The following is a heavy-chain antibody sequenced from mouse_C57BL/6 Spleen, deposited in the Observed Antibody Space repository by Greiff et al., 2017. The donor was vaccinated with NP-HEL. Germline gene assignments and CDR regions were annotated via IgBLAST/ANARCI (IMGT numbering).Heavy chain of an antibody. CDR1: GFTFSSYA. J-gene: IGHJ4*01. CDR3: TRDRSGNYGGAMDY. CDR2: ISSGGDYI. V-gene: IGHV5-9-1*02. Sequence: EVKLMESGEGLVKPGGSLKLSCAASGFTFSSYAMSWVRQTPEKRLEWVAYISSGGDYIYYADTVKGRFTISRDNARNTLYLQMSSLKSEDTAMYYCTRDRSGNYGGAMDYWGQGTSVTVSS. D-gene: IGHD2-1*01.